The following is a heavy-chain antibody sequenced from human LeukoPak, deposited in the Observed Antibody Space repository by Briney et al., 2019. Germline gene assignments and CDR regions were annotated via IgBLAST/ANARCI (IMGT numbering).Heavy chain of an antibody. D-gene: IGHD2-15*01. J-gene: IGHJ4*02. CDR1: GFTFTSSV. Sequence: PLKVSCKASGFTFTSSVVQWVRQTRGQRLEWIGWIVVGSGNTNYAQKFQERVTITRDMSTSTTYMELSSLRSEDTAVYYCAADGAKYCSGGSCSEFWDYWGQGTLVTVSS. CDR2: IVVGSGNT. CDR3: AADGAKYCSGGSCSEFWDY. V-gene: IGHV1-58*01.